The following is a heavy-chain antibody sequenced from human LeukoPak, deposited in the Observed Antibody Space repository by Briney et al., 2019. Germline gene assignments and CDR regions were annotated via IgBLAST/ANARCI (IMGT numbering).Heavy chain of an antibody. D-gene: IGHD3-10*01. CDR3: ASHPLSALVRGFDN. J-gene: IGHJ4*02. V-gene: IGHV3-23*01. Sequence: QPGGSLRLSCAASGFTFSDYYMSWVRQAPGKGLEWVSAISGSGGSTYYADSVKGRFTMSRDNSKNTLYLQMNSLTAEDTAVYYCASHPLSALVRGFDNWGQGTLVTVSS. CDR2: ISGSGGST. CDR1: GFTFSDYY.